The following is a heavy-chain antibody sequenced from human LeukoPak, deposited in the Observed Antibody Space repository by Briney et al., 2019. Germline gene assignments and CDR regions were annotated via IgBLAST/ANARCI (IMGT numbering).Heavy chain of an antibody. D-gene: IGHD3-3*01. CDR1: GFTFDDYA. Sequence: GGSLRLSCAASGFTFDDYAMHWVRQAPGKVLEWVSLISWDGGSTYYADSVKGRFTISRDNSKNSLYLQMNSLRAEDTALYYCAKGSLRFLEWLPYDYWGQGTLVTVSS. V-gene: IGHV3-43D*03. CDR2: ISWDGGST. CDR3: AKGSLRFLEWLPYDY. J-gene: IGHJ4*02.